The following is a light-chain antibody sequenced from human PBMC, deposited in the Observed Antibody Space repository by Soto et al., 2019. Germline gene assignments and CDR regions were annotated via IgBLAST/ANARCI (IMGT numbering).Light chain of an antibody. Sequence: QAVVTQPPSVSGAPGQRVTISCTGSSSNIGAGYDVHWYQQLPGTAPKLLIYGNSNRPSGVPDRFSGSKSGTSASLAITGLQAEDEADYYCQSHDNSLSGSKVFGGGTKLTVL. J-gene: IGLJ2*01. CDR3: QSHDNSLSGSKV. V-gene: IGLV1-40*01. CDR1: SSNIGAGYD. CDR2: GNS.